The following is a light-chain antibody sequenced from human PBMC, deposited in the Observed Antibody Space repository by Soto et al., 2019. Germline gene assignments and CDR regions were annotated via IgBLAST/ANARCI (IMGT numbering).Light chain of an antibody. CDR1: QSVGRDY. Sequence: IVLTQSPGTLSLSPGERATLSCRASQSVGRDYLAWYQQKPGQAPRRLIYHASSRATGIPDRFSGSGSGTDFTLTISRLEPEDFAQFYCQPYASSPLSFGGRTKVQIK. V-gene: IGKV3-20*01. CDR3: QPYASSPLS. J-gene: IGKJ4*01. CDR2: HAS.